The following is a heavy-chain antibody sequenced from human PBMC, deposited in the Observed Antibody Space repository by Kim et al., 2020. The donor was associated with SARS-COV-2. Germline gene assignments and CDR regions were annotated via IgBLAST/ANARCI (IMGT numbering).Heavy chain of an antibody. J-gene: IGHJ4*02. Sequence: GGSLRLSCAASGFTFSDYGMSWVRQAPGQGLEWVSAISDTGVDKNYANSVRGRFTISRDNSKNTLFLQMNSLRDDDTAVYYCAKGMGRPTPNFDYWGQGTLVTVSS. CDR2: ISDTGVDK. V-gene: IGHV3-23*01. D-gene: IGHD1-26*01. CDR1: GFTFSDYG. CDR3: AKGMGRPTPNFDY.